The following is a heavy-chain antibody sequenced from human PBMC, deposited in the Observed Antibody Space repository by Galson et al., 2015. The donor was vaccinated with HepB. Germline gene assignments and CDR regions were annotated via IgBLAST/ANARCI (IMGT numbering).Heavy chain of an antibody. CDR2: IGAHGGTK. Sequence: PLRLSCAASGCTFSSYAMNWVRQAQGKGLEWVSAIGAHGGTKFYADSVKGRFTISRDNSKNTLYLQMNSLRAEDTAVFYCAKERDSSRLYDGYFDHWGRGTLVTVTS. CDR3: AKERDSSRLYDGYFDH. J-gene: IGHJ2*01. CDR1: GCTFSSYA. V-gene: IGHV3-23*01. D-gene: IGHD6-13*01.